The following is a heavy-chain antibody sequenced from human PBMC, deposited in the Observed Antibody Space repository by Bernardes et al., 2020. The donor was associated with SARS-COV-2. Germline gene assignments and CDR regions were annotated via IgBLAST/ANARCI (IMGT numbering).Heavy chain of an antibody. CDR2: VYSSGSY. D-gene: IGHD5-12*01. CDR3: ARGYSGYDPTAYYYNGMDV. J-gene: IGHJ6*02. Sequence: ETLSITCTVSGGSISSYYWSWIRQPPGTGLEWIGYVYSSGSYTYNPSLKSRVTILEDMSKNQVSLRLSSVTAADTAVYYCARGYSGYDPTAYYYNGMDVWGQGTTVTVA. CDR1: GGSISSYY. V-gene: IGHV4-59*01.